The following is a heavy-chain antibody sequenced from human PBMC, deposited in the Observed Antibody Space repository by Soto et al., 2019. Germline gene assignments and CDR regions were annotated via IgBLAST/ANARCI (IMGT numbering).Heavy chain of an antibody. V-gene: IGHV1-8*01. D-gene: IGHD3-3*01. CDR1: GYTFTIYD. Sequence: ASVKVSCKASGYTFTIYDINWVRQATGQGLEWMGWMNPNSGNTGYAQKFQGRVTMTRNTSISTAYMELSSLRAEDTAVYYCAKTRRITIFGVVITELIDYWGQGTLVTVSS. CDR2: MNPNSGNT. J-gene: IGHJ4*02. CDR3: AKTRRITIFGVVITELIDY.